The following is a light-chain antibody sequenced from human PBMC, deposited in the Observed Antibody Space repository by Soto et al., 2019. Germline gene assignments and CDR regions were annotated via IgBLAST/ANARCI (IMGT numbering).Light chain of an antibody. J-gene: IGKJ1*01. CDR1: QSISSW. CDR2: KAS. CDR3: QQYNSYSP. V-gene: IGKV1-5*03. Sequence: DIPMTQSPSTLSASVGDRVTITCRASQSISSWLAWYQQKPGKAPNLLIYKASSLESGVPSMFSGSESGTEFTLTISSLQPDDFATYYCQQYNSYSPFGQGTKVEIK.